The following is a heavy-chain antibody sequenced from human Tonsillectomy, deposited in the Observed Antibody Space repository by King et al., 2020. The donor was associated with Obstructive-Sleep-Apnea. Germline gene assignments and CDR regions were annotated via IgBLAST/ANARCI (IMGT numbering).Heavy chain of an antibody. CDR3: ARGPFGPGYFDY. J-gene: IGHJ4*02. D-gene: IGHD3-10*01. Sequence: QLQESGPGLVKPSETLSLTCTVSGGSISSYYWSWIRQPPGKGLEWIGYIYYSGSTNYNPSLKSRVTISVETSKTQFSLKLSSVTAADTAVYYCARGPFGPGYFDYWGQGTLVTVSS. CDR2: IYYSGST. CDR1: GGSISSYY. V-gene: IGHV4-59*01.